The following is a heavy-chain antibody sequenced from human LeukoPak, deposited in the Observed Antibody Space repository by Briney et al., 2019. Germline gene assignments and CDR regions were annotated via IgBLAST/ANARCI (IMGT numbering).Heavy chain of an antibody. CDR1: GGTFSSYA. CDR2: IIPILGIA. J-gene: IGHJ4*02. V-gene: IGHV1-69*04. D-gene: IGHD4-17*01. CDR3: AGKPIGDDYGDYY. Sequence: ASVKVSCKASGGTFSSYAISWVRQAPGQGLEWMGRIIPILGIANYAQKFQGRVTITADKSTSTAYMELSSLRSEDTAVYYCAGKPIGDDYGDYYWGQGTLVTVSS.